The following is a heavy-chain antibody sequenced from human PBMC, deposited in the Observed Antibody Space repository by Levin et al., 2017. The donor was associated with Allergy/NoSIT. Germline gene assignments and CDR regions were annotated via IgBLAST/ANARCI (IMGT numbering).Heavy chain of an antibody. CDR3: AREPWIQPPYYYYYYMDV. D-gene: IGHD5-18*01. V-gene: IGHV3-30-3*01. J-gene: IGHJ6*03. Sequence: GGSLRLSCAASGFTFSSYAMHWVRQAPGKGLEWVAVISYDGSNKYYADSVKGRFTISRDNSKNTLYLQMNSLRAEDTAVYYCAREPWIQPPYYYYYYMDVWGKGTTVTVSS. CDR1: GFTFSSYA. CDR2: ISYDGSNK.